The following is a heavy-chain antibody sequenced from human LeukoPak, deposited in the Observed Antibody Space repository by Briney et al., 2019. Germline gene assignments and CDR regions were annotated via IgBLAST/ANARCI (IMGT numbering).Heavy chain of an antibody. CDR3: ARGDYGLYFFDS. J-gene: IGHJ4*02. V-gene: IGHV4-31*03. CDR2: FYYSRTT. Sequence: KASETLSLTCTVSGGSISSGGYYWSWIRQHPREGLEWIGYFYYSRTTSYNPSLKSRATISVDTSNNQFSLKLSSVTAADTAVYYCARGDYGLYFFDSWGRGTLVTVSS. D-gene: IGHD4-17*01. CDR1: GGSISSGGYY.